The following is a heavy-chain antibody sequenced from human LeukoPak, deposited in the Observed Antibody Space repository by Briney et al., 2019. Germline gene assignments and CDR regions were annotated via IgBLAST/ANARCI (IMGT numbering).Heavy chain of an antibody. CDR1: GYSISSAYY. Sequence: SETLSLTCSVSGYSISSAYYWGGIRQPPGKGLEWIGSIYYSGSTYYNPSLKRRVTISVDTSKNQFSLKLSSVTAADTAVYYCARLVLYYYDSSGPGHFDYWGQGTLVTVSS. J-gene: IGHJ4*02. CDR2: IYYSGST. V-gene: IGHV4-38-2*02. D-gene: IGHD3-22*01. CDR3: ARLVLYYYDSSGPGHFDY.